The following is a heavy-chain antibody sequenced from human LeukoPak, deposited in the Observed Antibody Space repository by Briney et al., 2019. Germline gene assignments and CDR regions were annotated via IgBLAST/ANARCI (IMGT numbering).Heavy chain of an antibody. CDR2: ISGSGGST. CDR3: ANEVGAYYYYYGMDV. CDR1: GFTFSSYA. Sequence: GESLRLSCAASGFTFSSYAMSWVRQAPGKGLEWVSAISGSGGSTYYADSVKGRFTISRDNSKNTLYLQMNSLRAEDTAVYYCANEVGAYYYYYGMDVWGQGTTVTVSS. D-gene: IGHD1-26*01. J-gene: IGHJ6*02. V-gene: IGHV3-23*01.